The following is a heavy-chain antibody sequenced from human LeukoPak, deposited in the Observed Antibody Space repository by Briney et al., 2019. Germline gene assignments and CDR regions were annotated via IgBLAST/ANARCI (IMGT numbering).Heavy chain of an antibody. CDR3: ARDSSDGNYFDY. CDR2: IYNSGST. CDR1: GGSISSYY. J-gene: IGHJ4*02. Sequence: SETLSLTCTVSGGSISSYYWSWLRQPPGKGLVWIGYIYNSGSTNYNPSLKSRVTISVDTSKNQFSLKLSSVTAADTAMYYCARDSSDGNYFDYWGQGTLVTVSS. V-gene: IGHV4-59*01.